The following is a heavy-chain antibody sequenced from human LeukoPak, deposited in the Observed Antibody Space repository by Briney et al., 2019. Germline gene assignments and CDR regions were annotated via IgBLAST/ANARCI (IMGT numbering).Heavy chain of an antibody. Sequence: PSGTLSLTCAVSGGSISSSNWWSWVRQPPGKGLEWIGEIYHSGSTNYNPSLKSRVTISVDKSKNQFSLKLSSVTAADTAVYYCAKDPDCTSGICYTFFDYWGQGTLVTVSS. CDR2: IYHSGST. D-gene: IGHD2-8*01. V-gene: IGHV4-4*02. CDR1: GGSISSSNW. J-gene: IGHJ4*02. CDR3: AKDPDCTSGICYTFFDY.